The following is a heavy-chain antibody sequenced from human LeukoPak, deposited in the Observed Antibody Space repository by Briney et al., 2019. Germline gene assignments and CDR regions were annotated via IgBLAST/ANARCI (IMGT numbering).Heavy chain of an antibody. Sequence: ASVKVSCTASGYTFTSYYMHWVRQAPGQGLEWMGWINAGNGNTKYSQKFQGRVTITRDTSASTAYMELSSLRSEDTAVYYCARSGGGIAAAGTIPVSFDYWGQGTLVTVSS. CDR1: GYTFTSYY. D-gene: IGHD6-13*01. J-gene: IGHJ4*02. CDR2: INAGNGNT. V-gene: IGHV1-3*01. CDR3: ARSGGGIAAAGTIPVSFDY.